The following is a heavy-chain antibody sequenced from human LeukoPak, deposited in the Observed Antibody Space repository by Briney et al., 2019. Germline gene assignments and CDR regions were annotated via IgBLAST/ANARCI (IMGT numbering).Heavy chain of an antibody. V-gene: IGHV1-18*01. CDR3: ARHGGTRVTLVEVFYFDY. D-gene: IGHD4-11*01. CDR2: INPYNGYT. Sequence: ASVKVSCKASGYTFTNYGVHWVRQAPGQGLDWVGWINPYNGYTKFAQRLQARVTMKTDTSTSTAYMELRNLTSDDTAVYYCARHGGTRVTLVEVFYFDYWGQGTLVTVSS. CDR1: GYTFTNYG. J-gene: IGHJ4*02.